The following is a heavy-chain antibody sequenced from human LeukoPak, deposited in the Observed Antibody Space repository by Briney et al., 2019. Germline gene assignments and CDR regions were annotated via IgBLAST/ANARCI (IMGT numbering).Heavy chain of an antibody. Sequence: ASVKVSCKASGYTFTSYYMHWVRQAPGQGLEWMGIINPSGGSTSYAQKFQGGVTMTRDTSTSTVYMELSSLRSEDTAVYYCARDSPHYDILTGYPKAAFDVWGQGTMVTVSS. CDR3: ARDSPHYDILTGYPKAAFDV. CDR1: GYTFTSYY. J-gene: IGHJ3*01. D-gene: IGHD3-9*01. V-gene: IGHV1-46*01. CDR2: INPSGGST.